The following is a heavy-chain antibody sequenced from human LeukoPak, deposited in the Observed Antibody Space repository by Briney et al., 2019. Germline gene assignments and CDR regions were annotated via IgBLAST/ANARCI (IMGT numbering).Heavy chain of an antibody. V-gene: IGHV3-30*02. Sequence: GGSLRLSCAASGFTFSSYGMHWVRQAPGKGLEWVAFIRYDGSNKYYADSVKGRFTISRDNSKNTLYLQMNSLRAEDTAVYYCATLVYSGRRYHFNTWGQGTLVTVSS. CDR2: IRYDGSNK. D-gene: IGHD1-26*01. CDR1: GFTFSSYG. CDR3: ATLVYSGRRYHFNT. J-gene: IGHJ4*02.